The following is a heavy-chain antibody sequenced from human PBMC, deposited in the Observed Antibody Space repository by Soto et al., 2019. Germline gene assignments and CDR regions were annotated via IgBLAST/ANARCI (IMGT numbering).Heavy chain of an antibody. CDR2: FDPEDGET. V-gene: IGHV1-24*01. J-gene: IGHJ5*02. D-gene: IGHD3-22*01. CDR3: ATEWRYYYDSSGSEPLSS. CDR1: GDTLTQLS. Sequence: ASVKVSCQVSGDTLTQLSMHWVRQAAGKGLELMGGFDPEDGETIYAQKFQGRVTMTEDTSTDTAYMELSSLRSEDTAVYYCATEWRYYYDSSGSEPLSSWGQGTLVTVSS.